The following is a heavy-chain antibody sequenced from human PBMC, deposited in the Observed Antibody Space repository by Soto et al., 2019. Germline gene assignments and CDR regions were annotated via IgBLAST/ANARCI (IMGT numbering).Heavy chain of an antibody. CDR2: IYHSGSA. CDR1: GDSISSSNW. Sequence: PSETLSLTCTVSGDSISSSNWWSWVRQPPGKGLEWIGEIYHSGSASYHPSLKSRVTMSVDKSKNQFSLQLNSVTAADTAVYYCARDSNKMDVWGQGTTVTVSS. J-gene: IGHJ6*02. CDR3: ARDSNKMDV. V-gene: IGHV4-4*02.